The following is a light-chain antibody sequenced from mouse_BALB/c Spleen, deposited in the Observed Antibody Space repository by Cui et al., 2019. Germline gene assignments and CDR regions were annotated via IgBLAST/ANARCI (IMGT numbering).Light chain of an antibody. CDR3: QHFWGTPWT. J-gene: IGKJ1*01. CDR2: AAT. Sequence: DIQMTQSPASLSVSVGETVTITCRASENIYSNLAWYQQKQGKSLQLLVYAATNLADGVPSRFSGSGSGTQYSLKINSLQSEDFGSYYCQHFWGTPWTFGGGTKLEIK. V-gene: IGKV12-46*01. CDR1: ENIYSN.